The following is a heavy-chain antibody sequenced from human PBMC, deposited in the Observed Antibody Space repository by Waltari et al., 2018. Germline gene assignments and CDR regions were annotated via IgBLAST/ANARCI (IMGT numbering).Heavy chain of an antibody. J-gene: IGHJ4*02. CDR2: IYYSGST. Sequence: LQLQESGPGLVKPSETLSLTGTVAGGSISRSSYYWGWIRHPPGKGLELIGSIYYSGSTYYNPSLKSRVTISVDTSKNQFSLKLSSVTAADTAVYYCASRVGDYWGQGTLVTVSS. D-gene: IGHD1-26*01. CDR1: GGSISRSSYY. CDR3: ASRVGDY. V-gene: IGHV4-39*07.